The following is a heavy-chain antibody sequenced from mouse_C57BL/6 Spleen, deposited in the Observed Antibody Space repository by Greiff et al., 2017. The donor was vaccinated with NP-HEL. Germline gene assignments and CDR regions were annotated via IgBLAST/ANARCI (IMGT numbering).Heavy chain of an antibody. Sequence: EVKVEESGPGLVKPSQSLSLTCSVTGYSITSGYYWNWIRQFPGNKLEWMGYISYDGSNNYNPSLKNRISITRDTSKNQFFLKLNSVTTEDTATYYCARAYSNYWYFDVWGTGTTVTVSS. CDR3: ARAYSNYWYFDV. CDR2: ISYDGSN. D-gene: IGHD2-5*01. J-gene: IGHJ1*03. CDR1: GYSITSGYY. V-gene: IGHV3-6*01.